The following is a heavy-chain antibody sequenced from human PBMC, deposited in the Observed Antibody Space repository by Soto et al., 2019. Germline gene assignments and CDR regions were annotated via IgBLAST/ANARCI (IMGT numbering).Heavy chain of an antibody. Sequence: SETLSLTCTVSGGSISSYYWRWIRQPPGKGLEWIGYIYYSGSTNYNPSLKSRVTISVDTSKNQFSLKLSSVTAADTAVYYCARDRGVVYYDSSGYYFDAFDIWGQGTMVTVSS. D-gene: IGHD3-22*01. CDR1: GGSISSYY. CDR2: IYYSGST. CDR3: ARDRGVVYYDSSGYYFDAFDI. J-gene: IGHJ3*02. V-gene: IGHV4-59*01.